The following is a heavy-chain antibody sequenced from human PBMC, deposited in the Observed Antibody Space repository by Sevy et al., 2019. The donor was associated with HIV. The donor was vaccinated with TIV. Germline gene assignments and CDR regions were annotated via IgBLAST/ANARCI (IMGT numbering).Heavy chain of an antibody. V-gene: IGHV3-30*04. D-gene: IGHD3-22*01. J-gene: IGHJ6*02. Sequence: GGSLRLSCAASGFTFNTYAMHWVRQAPGKGLEWVALISYDGSYEYYADSVEGRFTISRDNSKNTLYLQMNSLRAEDTDVYYCARSSLVVSGSYGMDVWGQGTTVTVSS. CDR1: GFTFNTYA. CDR3: ARSSLVVSGSYGMDV. CDR2: ISYDGSYE.